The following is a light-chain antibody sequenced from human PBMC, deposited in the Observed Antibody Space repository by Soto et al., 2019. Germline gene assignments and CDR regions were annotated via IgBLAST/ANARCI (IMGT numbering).Light chain of an antibody. J-gene: IGLJ2*01. CDR3: TSWTTSTTMI. V-gene: IGLV2-14*03. CDR2: DVN. CDR1: SSDIGAYNF. Sequence: QSALTQPASVSGSPGQSITISCTGTSSDIGAYNFVSWYQQHPGKDPKLMLYDVNIRPSGVSNRFSSSKSGNTASLTISGLQAEDEADYYCTSWTTSTTMIFGGGTKVTVL.